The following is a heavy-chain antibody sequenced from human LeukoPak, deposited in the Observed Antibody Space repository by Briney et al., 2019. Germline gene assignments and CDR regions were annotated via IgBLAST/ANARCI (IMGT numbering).Heavy chain of an antibody. CDR3: ARAKSYYYYYMDV. CDR1: GFSISSHW. J-gene: IGHJ6*03. CDR2: LKEDVSAR. Sequence: GGSLRLSCVASGFSISSHWMSWVRQAPGKGLEWVASLKEDVSARNLVDSVKGRFTISRDNSKNTLYLQMGSLRAEDMAVYYCARAKSYYYYYMDVWGKGTTVTVSS. V-gene: IGHV3-7*01.